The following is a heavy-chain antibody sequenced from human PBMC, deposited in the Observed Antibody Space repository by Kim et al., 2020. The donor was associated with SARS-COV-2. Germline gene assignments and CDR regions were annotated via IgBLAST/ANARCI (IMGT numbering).Heavy chain of an antibody. CDR2: ITGRDGST. CDR3: ARESSRRADY. CDR1: GFTFSTYD. V-gene: IGHV3-23*01. Sequence: GGSLRLSCAASGFTFSTYDMSWVRQAPGKGLEWVSAITGRDGSTFYADSVKGRFTISRDNSKNTLFLQVNSLRAEDTAPYYCARESSRRADYWGQGTLVTVSS. J-gene: IGHJ4*02. D-gene: IGHD2-2*01.